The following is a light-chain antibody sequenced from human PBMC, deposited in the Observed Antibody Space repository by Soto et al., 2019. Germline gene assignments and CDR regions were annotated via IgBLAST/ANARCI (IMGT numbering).Light chain of an antibody. CDR1: QSISSW. V-gene: IGKV1-5*03. Sequence: DIHMTHSPWTLSPSLVDRVAITCRASQSISSWLAWYQQKPGKAPKLLIYKASSLESGVPSRFSGSGSGTEFTLTISSLEPVDFAVYYRQRSTKRRTFGQGTKVDNK. J-gene: IGKJ1*01. CDR2: KAS. CDR3: QRSTKRRT.